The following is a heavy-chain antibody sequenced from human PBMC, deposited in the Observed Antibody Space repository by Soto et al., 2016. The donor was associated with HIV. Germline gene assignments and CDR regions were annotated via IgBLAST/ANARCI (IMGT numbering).Heavy chain of an antibody. CDR2: ISDDGNVK. J-gene: IGHJ4*02. CDR1: GFSFNTYA. Sequence: EVQLLESGGDLVQPGGSLRLSCVASGFSFNTYAMTWVRQVPGKGLEWVAFISDDGNVKDYAESVRDRFTIYRVNSRNTVYLQMNNLRAEDTAIYFCAKDMRLGYLHRKNCFDSWGQGTLVTVSS. V-gene: IGHV3-23*01. CDR3: AKDMRLGYLHRKNCFDS. D-gene: IGHD5-12*01.